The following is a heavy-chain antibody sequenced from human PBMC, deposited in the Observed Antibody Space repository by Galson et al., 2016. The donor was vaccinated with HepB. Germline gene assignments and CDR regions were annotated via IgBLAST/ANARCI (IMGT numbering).Heavy chain of an antibody. Sequence: SLRLSCAASGFSFNNYAMHWVRQAPGKGLEWVSAIVGNGGSTFYADSLQGRFAISRDNSKNTLYLQMKSLRAADTAIYYCARGRDVVARNGVDFWGQGTLVTVSS. V-gene: IGHV3-23*01. CDR3: ARGRDVVARNGVDF. CDR2: IVGNGGST. J-gene: IGHJ4*02. D-gene: IGHD5-24*01. CDR1: GFSFNNYA.